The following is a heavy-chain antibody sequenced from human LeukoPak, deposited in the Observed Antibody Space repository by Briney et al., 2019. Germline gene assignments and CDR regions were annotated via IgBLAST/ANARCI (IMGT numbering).Heavy chain of an antibody. V-gene: IGHV4-59*01. CDR3: ARGGDSSGYYEADAFDI. CDR1: GGSISSYY. J-gene: IGHJ3*02. D-gene: IGHD3-22*01. CDR2: IYYSGST. Sequence: PSETLSLTCTVSGGSISSYYWSWIRQPPEKGLEWIGYIYYSGSTNYNPSLKSRVTISVDTSKNQFSLKLSSVTAADTAVYYCARGGDSSGYYEADAFDIWGQGTMVTVSS.